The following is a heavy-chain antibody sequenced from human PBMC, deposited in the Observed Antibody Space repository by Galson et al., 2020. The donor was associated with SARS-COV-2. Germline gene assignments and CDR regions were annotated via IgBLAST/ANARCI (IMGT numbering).Heavy chain of an antibody. CDR2: IKEDGGEK. Sequence: GESLKISCAASGFTFSGFWMSWVRQAPGKGLEWVANIKEDGGEKYYMDSVRGRFTISSDNAKNSVYLQMNSLRPEDTAVYYCARDQDGYNDFWGQGTLVTVSS. V-gene: IGHV3-7*01. CDR3: ARDQDGYNDF. D-gene: IGHD5-12*01. CDR1: GFTFSGFW. J-gene: IGHJ4*02.